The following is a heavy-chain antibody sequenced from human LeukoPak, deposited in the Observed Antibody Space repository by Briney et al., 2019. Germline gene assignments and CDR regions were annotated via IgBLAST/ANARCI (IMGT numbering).Heavy chain of an antibody. J-gene: IGHJ4*02. CDR1: GGSFSGYY. D-gene: IGHD5-12*01. V-gene: IGHV4-34*01. CDR3: AREPVYSVYFDY. Sequence: SETLSLTCAVYGGSFSGYYWSSIRQPPGKGLEWIGEINHSGSTNYNPSLKSQVTISVDTSKNQFSLKLSSVTAADTAVYYCAREPVYSVYFDYWGQGTLVTVSS. CDR2: INHSGST.